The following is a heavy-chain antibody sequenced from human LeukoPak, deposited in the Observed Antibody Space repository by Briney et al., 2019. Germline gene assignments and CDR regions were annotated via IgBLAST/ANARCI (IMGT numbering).Heavy chain of an antibody. D-gene: IGHD2-2*01. CDR1: GYSFTSYW. CDR2: IYPGDSDT. Sequence: GESLKISCKGSGYSFTSYWIGWVRQMPGKGLEWMGIIYPGDSDTRYSPSFQGQVTISADKSISTAYLQWSSLKASATAMHYCAIREGYCSSTSCHAFDVWSQGRMVSVSS. V-gene: IGHV5-51*01. J-gene: IGHJ3*01. CDR3: AIREGYCSSTSCHAFDV.